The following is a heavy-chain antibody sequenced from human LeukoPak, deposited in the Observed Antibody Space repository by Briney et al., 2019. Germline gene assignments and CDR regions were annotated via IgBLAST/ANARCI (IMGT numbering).Heavy chain of an antibody. CDR2: IYYSGST. Sequence: SETLSLTCTVSGGSISSYYWSWIRRPPGKGLEWIGYIYYSGSTNYNPSLKSRVTISVDTSKNQFSLKLSSVTASDTAVYYCARLGCSGGSCYDDIWGQGTLVTVSS. D-gene: IGHD2-15*01. CDR3: ARLGCSGGSCYDDI. V-gene: IGHV4-59*08. CDR1: GGSISSYY. J-gene: IGHJ4*02.